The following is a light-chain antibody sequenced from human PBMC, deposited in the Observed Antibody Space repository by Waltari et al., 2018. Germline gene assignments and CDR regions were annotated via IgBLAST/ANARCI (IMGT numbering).Light chain of an antibody. J-gene: IGKJ1*01. CDR3: QQYNSYSGT. CDR2: KAS. CDR1: QSISTW. V-gene: IGKV1-5*03. Sequence: DIQMTQSPSTLSASVGDRVTITCRASQSISTWLAWYQQKPGKAPILLIYKASTLESGVPPRFSGSGSGTEFTLTISSLQPDDFATYYCQQYNSYSGTFGQGTKVEIK.